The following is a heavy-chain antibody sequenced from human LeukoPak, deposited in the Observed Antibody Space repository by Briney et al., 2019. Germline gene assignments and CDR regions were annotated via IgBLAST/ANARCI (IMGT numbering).Heavy chain of an antibody. V-gene: IGHV3-7*01. CDR1: GFTFSSYW. CDR3: AIIPRAAAGPSARSPFHY. Sequence: GGPLRLSCEVSGFTFSSYWMNWVRQAPGKGLEWVANIKQDGSDKYYVDSVKGRFTISRDNAKNSLHLQMNSLRAEDTAVYYCAIIPRAAAGPSARSPFHYWGQGTLVTVSS. J-gene: IGHJ4*02. D-gene: IGHD6-13*01. CDR2: IKQDGSDK.